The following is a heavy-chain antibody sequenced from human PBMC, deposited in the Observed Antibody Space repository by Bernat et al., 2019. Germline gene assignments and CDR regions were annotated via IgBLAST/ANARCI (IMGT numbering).Heavy chain of an antibody. CDR2: IKEDGSEK. D-gene: IGHD2-15*01. Sequence: LVESGGGLVQPGGSLRLSCEGSGFTFSRHWMTWVRQAPGKGLEWVAAIKEDGSEKNYVDSVKGRFTISRDNAKNSLYLQMNSLRGEDTAVYYCATNAGYCSGSSCSTCHYWGRGTLVTVSS. V-gene: IGHV3-7*02. J-gene: IGHJ4*02. CDR3: ATNAGYCSGSSCSTCHY. CDR1: GFTFSRHW.